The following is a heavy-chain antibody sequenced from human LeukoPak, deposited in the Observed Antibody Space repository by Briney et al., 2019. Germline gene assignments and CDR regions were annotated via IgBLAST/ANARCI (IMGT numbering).Heavy chain of an antibody. CDR1: GFTVSSNY. J-gene: IGHJ4*02. V-gene: IGHV3-66*01. D-gene: IGHD5-18*01. CDR2: IYSGGST. Sequence: PGGSLRLSCAASGFTVSSNYMSWVRQAPGKGLEWVSVIYSGGSTYYADSVKGRFTISRDNSKNTLYLQMNSLRAEDTAVYYCAKSLRGYSYGSFFDYWGQGTLVTVSS. CDR3: AKSLRGYSYGSFFDY.